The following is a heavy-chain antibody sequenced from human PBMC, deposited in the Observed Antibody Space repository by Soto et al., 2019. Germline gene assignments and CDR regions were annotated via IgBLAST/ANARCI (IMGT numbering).Heavy chain of an antibody. D-gene: IGHD5-18*01. CDR2: ISGSGGST. CDR3: AKDPQYSYGYLYFDY. Sequence: GGSLRLSCTDSGVTFRSYAMSWVRQAPGKGLEWVSAISGSGGSTYYADSVKGRFTISRDNSKNTLYLQMNSLRAEDTAVYYCAKDPQYSYGYLYFDYWGQGTLVTVSS. J-gene: IGHJ4*02. CDR1: GVTFRSYA. V-gene: IGHV3-23*01.